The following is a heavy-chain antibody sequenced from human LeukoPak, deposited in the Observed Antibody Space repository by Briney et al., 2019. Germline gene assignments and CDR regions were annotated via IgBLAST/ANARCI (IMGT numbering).Heavy chain of an antibody. D-gene: IGHD2-2*03. CDR3: ARVETVVVPAAMPYYYYYMDV. J-gene: IGHJ6*03. Sequence: GGCLRLACAASGFTFSSYAMSSVRQAPGKGLGWVSAIRGSGRSTYYADSEKGRFTIARDNSKNTLYLQMNSLRAEDTAVYYCARVETVVVPAAMPYYYYYMDVWGKGTTVTISS. CDR1: GFTFSSYA. V-gene: IGHV3-23*01. CDR2: IRGSGRST.